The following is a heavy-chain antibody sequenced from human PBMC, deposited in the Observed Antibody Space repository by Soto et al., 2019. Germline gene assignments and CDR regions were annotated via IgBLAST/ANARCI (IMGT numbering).Heavy chain of an antibody. CDR1: GFTFSNYA. J-gene: IGHJ4*02. Sequence: GGSLRLSCAASGFTFSNYAIHWVRQAPVNGLGLVAVRSYYLNNEHCADSVKGRFSISGCKSSDTLLLQMNSLRAEETAVYYCARGPMGEAAMVTNYFDYWGQGTLVTVS. V-gene: IGHV3-30-3*01. CDR3: ARGPMGEAAMVTNYFDY. D-gene: IGHD5-18*01. CDR2: RSYYLNNE.